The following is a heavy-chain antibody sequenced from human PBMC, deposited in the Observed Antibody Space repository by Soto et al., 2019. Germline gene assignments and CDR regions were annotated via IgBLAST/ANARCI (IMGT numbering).Heavy chain of an antibody. CDR1: AFNFADYA. CDR2: IRAKAHGGTT. J-gene: IGHJ4*02. CDR3: TRAYDSSPLGY. Sequence: GRSLRLSCTASAFNFADYAMNWVRQVPGKGLEWVGFIRAKAHGGTTDYAASVKGRFTISRDDSKSIAYLHMNSLKTEDTALYCCTRAYDSSPLGYWGQGTRVTVSS. V-gene: IGHV3-49*04. D-gene: IGHD3-22*01.